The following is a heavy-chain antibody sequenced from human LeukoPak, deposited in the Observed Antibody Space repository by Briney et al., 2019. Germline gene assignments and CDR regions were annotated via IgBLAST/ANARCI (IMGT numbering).Heavy chain of an antibody. CDR1: GGSFSGYY. Sequence: SETLSLTCAVCGGSFSGYYWSWIRQPPGKGLEWIGEINHSGSTNYNPSLKSRVTISVDTSKNQFSLKLSSVTAADTAVYYCARVRTAIQLGWGQGTLVTVSS. CDR3: ARVRTAIQLG. J-gene: IGHJ4*02. CDR2: INHSGST. D-gene: IGHD2-21*02. V-gene: IGHV4-34*01.